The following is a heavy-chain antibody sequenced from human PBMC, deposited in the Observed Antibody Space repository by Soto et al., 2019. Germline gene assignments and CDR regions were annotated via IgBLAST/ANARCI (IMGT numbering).Heavy chain of an antibody. V-gene: IGHV1-69*01. Sequence: QVQLVQSGAEVKKPGSSVKVSCKASGGTFSSYAISWVRQAPGQGLEWMGGIIPIFGTANYAQKFQGRVTITADESSSTAYMELRSLRSEDTAVYSCASSWREYQLRRPTNWGQGTLVTVSS. J-gene: IGHJ4*02. CDR1: GGTFSSYA. CDR2: IIPIFGTA. D-gene: IGHD2-2*01. CDR3: ASSWREYQLRRPTN.